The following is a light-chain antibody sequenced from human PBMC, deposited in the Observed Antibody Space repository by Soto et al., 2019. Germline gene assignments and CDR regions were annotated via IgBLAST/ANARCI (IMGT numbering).Light chain of an antibody. CDR3: SSYTSSSTVI. V-gene: IGLV2-14*01. CDR2: DVT. J-gene: IGLJ2*01. CDR1: SSDVGGYNS. Sequence: QSALTQPASVSGSPGQSITISCTGTSSDVGGYNSVSWYQQYPGKAPKLVIYDVTNRPSGVSNRFSGSKSVNTASLTISGLQAEDEADYYFSSYTSSSTVIFGGGTKVTVL.